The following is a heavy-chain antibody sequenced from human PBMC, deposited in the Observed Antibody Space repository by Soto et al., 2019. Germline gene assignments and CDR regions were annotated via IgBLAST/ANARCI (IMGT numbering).Heavy chain of an antibody. D-gene: IGHD3-10*01. CDR3: DRSYTGS. CDR1: GFGLRDHA. Sequence: LQSGGGVVQPGECLRLSCAASGFGLRDHALSWVRQGPGGGLERVSGISGGEDWTKYADLVRGRFIIAKERTKNTIYLDMSGLKVDDTAVYFCDRSYTGSWGQGTRVTVSS. J-gene: IGHJ4*02. V-gene: IGHV3-23*01. CDR2: ISGGEDWT.